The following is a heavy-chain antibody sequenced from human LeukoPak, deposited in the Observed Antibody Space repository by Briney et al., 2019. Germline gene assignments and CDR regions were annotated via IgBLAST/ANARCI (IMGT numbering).Heavy chain of an antibody. V-gene: IGHV1-69*13. CDR3: AGYPEGPVVPAAMGSDYYYYMDV. J-gene: IGHJ6*03. Sequence: SVKVSCKASVGTFSSYAISWVRQGPGQGLEWMGGIIPIFGTANYAQKFQGRVTITAGESTSTAYMELSSLRSEDTAVYYCAGYPEGPVVPAAMGSDYYYYMDVWGKGTTVTVSS. CDR1: VGTFSSYA. CDR2: IIPIFGTA. D-gene: IGHD2-2*01.